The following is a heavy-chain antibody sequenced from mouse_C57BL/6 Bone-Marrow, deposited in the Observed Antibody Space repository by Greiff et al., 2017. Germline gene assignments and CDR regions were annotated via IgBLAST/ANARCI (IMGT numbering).Heavy chain of an antibody. D-gene: IGHD1-1*01. Sequence: EVKVVESGGGLVQPGESLKLSCESNDYDFPSHDMSWVRQTPEKRLELVAAINSDGGSTYYPDTMERRFIISRDNTKTTRYLQMSSLRSEDTALYYCARLSYGSSSYYAMDYWGQGTSVTVSS. V-gene: IGHV5-2*01. J-gene: IGHJ4*01. CDR1: DYDFPSHD. CDR3: ARLSYGSSSYYAMDY. CDR2: INSDGGST.